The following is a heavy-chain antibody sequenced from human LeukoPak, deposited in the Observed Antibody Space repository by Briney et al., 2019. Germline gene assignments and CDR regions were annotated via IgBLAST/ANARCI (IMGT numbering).Heavy chain of an antibody. CDR2: IYTSGST. J-gene: IGHJ5*02. CDR1: GGSISSYY. Sequence: PSETLSLTCTVSGGSISSYYWNWIRQPAGKGLEWIGRIYTSGSTYYNPSLKCRAIISVDKSKNQFSLRLSSVTAADTAVYYCARDLGDGYNRDWFDPWGQGTLVTVSS. CDR3: ARDLGDGYNRDWFDP. V-gene: IGHV4-4*07. D-gene: IGHD5-24*01.